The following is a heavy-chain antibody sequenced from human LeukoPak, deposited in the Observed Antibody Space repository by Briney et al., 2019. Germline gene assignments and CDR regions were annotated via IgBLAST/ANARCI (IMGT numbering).Heavy chain of an antibody. CDR1: GYTFTNYA. D-gene: IGHD4-23*01. V-gene: IGHV1-3*02. J-gene: IGHJ4*02. Sequence: ASVKVSCKASGYTFTNYALHLVRQAPGQSLEWMGWTNGSTGKTRFSQDFQGRLTITIDTSASTGYVEVSSLRSEDTAVYYCARSPGGNARTWLDYWGQGTLVSVSS. CDR2: TNGSTGKT. CDR3: ARSPGGNARTWLDY.